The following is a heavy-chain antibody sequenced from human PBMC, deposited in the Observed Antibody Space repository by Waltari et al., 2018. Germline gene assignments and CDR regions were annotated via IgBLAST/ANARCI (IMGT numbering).Heavy chain of an antibody. CDR1: GFPFRNYW. CDR2: INTYGSIT. CDR3: VLYSSEVLGDC. Sequence: QLVESGGGLVQPGGSLKPSCPPSGFPFRNYWLHWVRQAPGKGLLSVAHINTYGSITNYADSVKGRFTISRDNAKNTLFLQMNSLRAEDTALYYCVLYSSEVLGDCWGRGTLVTVSS. D-gene: IGHD4-4*01. V-gene: IGHV3-74*01. J-gene: IGHJ4*02.